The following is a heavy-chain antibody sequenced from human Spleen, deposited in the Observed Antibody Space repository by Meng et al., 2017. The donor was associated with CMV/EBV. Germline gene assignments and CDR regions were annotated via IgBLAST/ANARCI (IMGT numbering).Heavy chain of an antibody. J-gene: IGHJ5*02. V-gene: IGHV3-74*01. CDR2: INSDGSST. Sequence: GESLKISCAASGFTFSSYWMHWVRQAPGKGLVWVSRINSDGSSTSYADSVKGRFTISRDNSKNSLYLQMNSLRAEDTAVYYCARDLPPVPARFDPWGQGTLVTRLL. CDR1: GFTFSSYW. D-gene: IGHD2-2*01. CDR3: ARDLPPVPARFDP.